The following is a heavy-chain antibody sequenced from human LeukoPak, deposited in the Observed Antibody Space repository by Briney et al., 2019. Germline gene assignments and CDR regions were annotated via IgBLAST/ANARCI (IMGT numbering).Heavy chain of an antibody. D-gene: IGHD3-9*01. V-gene: IGHV5-51*01. CDR1: GYNSPKSW. CDR3: ARPDYFASHD. CDR2: IYPDDSRT. Sequence: GESLKISCKASGYNSPKSWIGWVRQMPGKGLEWVAIIYPDDSRTNYSPSFQGHVTISVDRSINTAYLQWSSLRASDTAMYYCARPDYFASHDWGQGTLVTVST. J-gene: IGHJ4*02.